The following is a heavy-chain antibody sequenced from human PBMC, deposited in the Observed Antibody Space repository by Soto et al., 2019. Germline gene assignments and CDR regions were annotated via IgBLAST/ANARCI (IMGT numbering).Heavy chain of an antibody. V-gene: IGHV3-23*01. Sequence: GGSLRLSCAASGFTFSSYAMSWVRQAPGKGLEWVSAISGSGGSTYYADSVKGRFTISRDNSKNTLYLQMNSLRAEDTAVYYCAKDRVFVVVPAALNLDDYWGQGTLVTVSS. CDR1: GFTFSSYA. CDR3: AKDRVFVVVPAALNLDDY. CDR2: ISGSGGST. D-gene: IGHD2-2*01. J-gene: IGHJ4*02.